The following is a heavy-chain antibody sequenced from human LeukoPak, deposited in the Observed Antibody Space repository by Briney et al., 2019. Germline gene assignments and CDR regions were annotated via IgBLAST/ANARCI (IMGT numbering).Heavy chain of an antibody. CDR1: GGSISSGGYY. V-gene: IGHV4-31*03. D-gene: IGHD1-14*01. CDR3: ARSAGLGTSAFDI. CDR2: IYYSGST. J-gene: IGHJ3*02. Sequence: PSETLSLTCTVSGGSISSGGYYWSWIRQHPGKGLEWIGYIYYSGSTYYKPSLKSRVTISVDTSKNQFSLKLSSVTAADTAVYYCARSAGLGTSAFDIWGQGTMVTVSS.